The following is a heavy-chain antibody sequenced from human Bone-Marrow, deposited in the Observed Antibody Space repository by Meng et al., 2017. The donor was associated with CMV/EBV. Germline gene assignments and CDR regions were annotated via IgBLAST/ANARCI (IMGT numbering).Heavy chain of an antibody. Sequence: GGSLRLSCTASGFTFSSYALNWVRQAPGKGLEWVSIIYSGGSSTYYADSVKGRFTISRDNSKTTLYLKMNSLRVEDTAVYYCAKDLAADDYYYGMDVWGQGTTVTVSS. J-gene: IGHJ6*02. CDR3: AKDLAADDYYYGMDV. CDR2: IYSGGSST. CDR1: GFTFSSYA. V-gene: IGHV3-23*03. D-gene: IGHD6-13*01.